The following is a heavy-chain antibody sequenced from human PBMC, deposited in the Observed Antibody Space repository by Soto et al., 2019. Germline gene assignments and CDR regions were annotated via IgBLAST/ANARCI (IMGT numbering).Heavy chain of an antibody. CDR1: GFTFSSYG. J-gene: IGHJ6*02. CDR2: ISYDGSNK. Sequence: QVQLVESGGGVVQPGRSLRRSCAASGFTFSSYGMHWVRQAPGKGLEWVAVISYDGSNKYYADSVKGRFTISRDNSKNSLYLQMNRRRAEDTAVYYWAKDLMRTGRAYGMDVWGQGPTVTVSS. CDR3: AKDLMRTGRAYGMDV. V-gene: IGHV3-30*18.